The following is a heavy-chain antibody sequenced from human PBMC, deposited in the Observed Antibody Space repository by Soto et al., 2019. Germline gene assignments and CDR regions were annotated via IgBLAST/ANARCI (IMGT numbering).Heavy chain of an antibody. V-gene: IGHV4-59*01. Sequence: PSETLSLTCTVSGGSIRSYYWSWIRQPPGKGLEWIGYIYYSGSTDYNPSLKSRVTISVDTSKNQFSLKLRSVTAADTAVYYCARDSCNFDDWGQGILVTVSS. J-gene: IGHJ4*02. CDR3: ARDSCNFDD. CDR1: GGSIRSYY. CDR2: IYYSGST.